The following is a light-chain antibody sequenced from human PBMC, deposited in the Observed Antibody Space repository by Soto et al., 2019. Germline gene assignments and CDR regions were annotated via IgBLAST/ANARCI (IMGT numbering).Light chain of an antibody. Sequence: QAVVTQPPSVSGAPGQRVTISCTGSSSNIGAGYDVHWYQQLPGRAPKLLIYGNTNRPSGVPDRFSGSKSGTSASQAITGLQAEDEADYYCLSFDSSLSVVFGGGTKLTVL. CDR3: LSFDSSLSVV. CDR2: GNT. CDR1: SSNIGAGYD. V-gene: IGLV1-40*01. J-gene: IGLJ2*01.